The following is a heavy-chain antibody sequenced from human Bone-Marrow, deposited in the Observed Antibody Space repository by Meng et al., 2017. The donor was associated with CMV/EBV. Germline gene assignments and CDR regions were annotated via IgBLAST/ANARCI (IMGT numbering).Heavy chain of an antibody. CDR1: SSSSYY. Sequence: SSSSYYWGWIRQPPGKGLEWIGSIYYSGSTYYNPSLKSRVTISVDTSKNQFSLKLSSVTAADTAVYYCARQNRNYDFWSGYPTHFDYWGQGTLVTVSS. D-gene: IGHD3-3*01. CDR2: IYYSGST. CDR3: ARQNRNYDFWSGYPTHFDY. J-gene: IGHJ4*02. V-gene: IGHV4-39*01.